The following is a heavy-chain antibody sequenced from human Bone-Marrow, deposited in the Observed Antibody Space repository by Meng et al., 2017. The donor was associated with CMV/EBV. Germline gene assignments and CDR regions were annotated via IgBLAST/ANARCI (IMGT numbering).Heavy chain of an antibody. Sequence: SVQVTCKASGGTFSSYAISWVRQAPGQGLEWMGGIIHIFGTANYAQKFQGRVTITTDESTNTAYMELSSLRSEGTAVYYCAVSSSGYPDYWGQGTLVTVSS. D-gene: IGHD3-22*01. CDR2: IIHIFGTA. J-gene: IGHJ4*02. V-gene: IGHV1-69*05. CDR1: GGTFSSYA. CDR3: AVSSSGYPDY.